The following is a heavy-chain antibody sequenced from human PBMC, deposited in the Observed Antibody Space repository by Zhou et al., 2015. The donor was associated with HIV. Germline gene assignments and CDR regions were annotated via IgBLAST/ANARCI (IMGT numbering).Heavy chain of an antibody. CDR1: GGTFSSYA. J-gene: IGHJ6*02. D-gene: IGHD6-19*01. Sequence: QVQLVQSGAEVKKPGSSVKVSCKASGGTFSSYAISWVRQAPGQGLEWMGGIIPIFGTANYAQKFQGRVTITADESTSTAYMELSSLRSEDTAVYYCARELRGVAGRYYYYGMDVWGQGTTVTVSS. V-gene: IGHV1-69*01. CDR2: IIPIFGTA. CDR3: ARELRGVAGRYYYYGMDV.